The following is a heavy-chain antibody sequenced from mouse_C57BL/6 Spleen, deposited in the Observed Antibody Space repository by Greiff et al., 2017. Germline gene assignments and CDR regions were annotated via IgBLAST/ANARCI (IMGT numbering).Heavy chain of an antibody. Sequence: VQLQQSGPVLVKPGASVKMSCKASGYTFTDYYMNWVKQSHGKSLEWIGVINPYNGGTSYNQKFKGKATLTVDKSSSTAYMELNSLTSEDSAVYYCARRGEYYFDYWGQGTTLTVSS. CDR2: INPYNGGT. CDR1: GYTFTDYY. CDR3: ARRGEYYFDY. J-gene: IGHJ2*01. V-gene: IGHV1-19*01.